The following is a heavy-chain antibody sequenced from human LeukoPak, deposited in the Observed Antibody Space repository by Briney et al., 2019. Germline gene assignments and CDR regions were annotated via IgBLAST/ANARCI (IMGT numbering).Heavy chain of an antibody. CDR1: GYTFTGYY. J-gene: IGHJ6*02. D-gene: IGHD6-6*01. Sequence: ASVKVSCKASGYTFTGYYMHWVRQAPGQGLEWMGWINPNSAGTNYAQKFQGRVTMTRDTSISTAYMELSRLRSDDTAVYYCARWKYSSSSKDYYYYYGMDVWGQGTTVTVSS. V-gene: IGHV1-2*02. CDR2: INPNSAGT. CDR3: ARWKYSSSSKDYYYYYGMDV.